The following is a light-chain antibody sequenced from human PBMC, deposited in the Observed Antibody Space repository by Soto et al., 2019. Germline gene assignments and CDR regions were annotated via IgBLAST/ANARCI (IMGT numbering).Light chain of an antibody. V-gene: IGLV1-51*02. CDR1: SSNIGINY. CDR3: GTWDSSLSAGGV. Sequence: QSVLTQPPSVSAAPGQKVTISCSGSSSNIGINYISWYQQLPGTAPKLLIYENNKRPSGIPDRFSGSKSGTSATLGITGLQTGDEADYYCGTWDSSLSAGGVFGGGTKLTVL. J-gene: IGLJ3*02. CDR2: ENN.